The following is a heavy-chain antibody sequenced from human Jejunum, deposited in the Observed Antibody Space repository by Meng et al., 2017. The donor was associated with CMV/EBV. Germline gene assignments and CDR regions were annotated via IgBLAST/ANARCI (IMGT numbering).Heavy chain of an antibody. CDR1: GGCFSSYY. D-gene: IGHD2-21*01. V-gene: IGHV4-34*01. Sequence: QGQLQPLGAGLLKPSETLSLTCGVYGGCFSSYYWSWIRQPPGKGLEWIAEINHSGSTNYNPSLKSRVTISLDTSNSHFSLKLTSVTAADTAVYFCARGGGDPIRGVLPFDYWGQGTLVTVSS. J-gene: IGHJ4*02. CDR2: INHSGST. CDR3: ARGGGDPIRGVLPFDY.